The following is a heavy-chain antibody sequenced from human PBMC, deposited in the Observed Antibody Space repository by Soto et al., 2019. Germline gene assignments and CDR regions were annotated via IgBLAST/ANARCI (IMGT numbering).Heavy chain of an antibody. CDR1: GGSISRYY. Sequence: SETLSLTCTVSGGSISRYYSTWIRQPPGKGLEWIGYIYYSGSTNYNPSLKRRVDISVDTSKNQFSLKVSFVTAADTAVYYCARATYDFWSGYYGRDDAFDIWGQGTMVTVSS. CDR3: ARATYDFWSGYYGRDDAFDI. J-gene: IGHJ3*02. D-gene: IGHD3-3*01. CDR2: IYYSGST. V-gene: IGHV4-59*08.